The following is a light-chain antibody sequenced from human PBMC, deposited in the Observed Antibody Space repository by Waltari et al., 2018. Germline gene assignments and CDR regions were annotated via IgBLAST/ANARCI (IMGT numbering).Light chain of an antibody. J-gene: IGLJ2*01. CDR3: SSYTSSSTYVV. V-gene: IGLV2-14*03. Sequence: QSALTPPASVSGSPGQSSTISCTGTSSDVGGYNSVSWYQHHPSKAPKLMIYDVSNRPSGVSNRFSGSKSGNTASLTISGLQAEDEADYYCSSYTSSSTYVVFGGGTKLTVL. CDR1: SSDVGGYNS. CDR2: DVS.